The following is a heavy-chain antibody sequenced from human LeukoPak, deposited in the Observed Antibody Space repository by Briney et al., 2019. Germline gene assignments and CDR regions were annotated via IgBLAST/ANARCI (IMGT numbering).Heavy chain of an antibody. CDR3: RAAADLNDY. CDR2: IRSKADSYTT. V-gene: IGHV3-73*01. CDR1: GFTFSGSA. J-gene: IGHJ4*02. Sequence: GGSLRLSCAASGFTFSGSAMHWVRQASGKGLEWLGRIRSKADSYTTAYAASVKGRFVVSRDDSKNTAYLQMNSLKTEDTAVYYCRAAADLNDYWGQGTLVTVSS. D-gene: IGHD6-13*01.